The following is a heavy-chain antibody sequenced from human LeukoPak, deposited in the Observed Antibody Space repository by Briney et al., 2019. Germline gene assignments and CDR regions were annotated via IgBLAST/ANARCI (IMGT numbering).Heavy chain of an antibody. Sequence: ASVQVSFKASGYTFTCYYMHWVRQAPGQGLEWMGWINPSSGGTNYSQKFQGRVTMTRDTSISTTYMELSRLRSDDTAVYYCARDVGEYCSSVSCYASDYWGQGTLVTVSS. J-gene: IGHJ4*02. CDR3: ARDVGEYCSSVSCYASDY. V-gene: IGHV1-2*02. CDR2: INPSSGGT. D-gene: IGHD2-2*01. CDR1: GYTFTCYY.